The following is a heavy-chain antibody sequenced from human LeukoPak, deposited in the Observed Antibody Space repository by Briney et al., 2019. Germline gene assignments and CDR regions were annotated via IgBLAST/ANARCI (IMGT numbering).Heavy chain of an antibody. Sequence: GGSLRLSCAASGFTVSSNYMSWVRQAPGKGLEWVSVIYSGGSTYYADSVKGRFTISRDNSKNTLYLQMNSLRAEDTAVYYCANIPRGGAFDIWGQGTMVTVSS. CDR2: IYSGGST. V-gene: IGHV3-53*01. CDR1: GFTVSSNY. J-gene: IGHJ3*02. CDR3: ANIPRGGAFDI. D-gene: IGHD2-2*02.